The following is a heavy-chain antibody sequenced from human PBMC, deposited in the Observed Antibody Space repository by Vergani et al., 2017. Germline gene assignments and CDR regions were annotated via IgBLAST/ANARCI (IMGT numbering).Heavy chain of an antibody. J-gene: IGHJ4*02. CDR1: GGTFSSYA. D-gene: IGHD2-2*01. CDR2: IIPIFGTA. Sequence: QVQLVQSGAEVKKPGSSVKVSCKASGGTFSSYAISWVRQAPGQGLEWMGGIIPIFGTANYAQKFQGRVTITAYESTSTAYMELSSLRSEDTAVYYCARDTVVVPAGRGYYFDYWGQGTLVTVSS. V-gene: IGHV1-69*01. CDR3: ARDTVVVPAGRGYYFDY.